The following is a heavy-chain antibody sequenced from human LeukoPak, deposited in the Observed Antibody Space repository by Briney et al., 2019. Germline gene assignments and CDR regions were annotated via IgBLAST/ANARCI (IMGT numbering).Heavy chain of an antibody. CDR2: IKQDGSEK. V-gene: IGHV3-7*01. CDR3: ARFAAVSTNFDY. D-gene: IGHD6-13*01. J-gene: IGHJ4*02. CDR1: GFTFSSHW. Sequence: GGSLRLSCAASGFTFSSHWMSWVRQTPGKGLEWVANIKQDGSEKYYVDSVKGRFTISRDNAKNSLYLQMNSVTAEDTAVYYCARFAAVSTNFDYWGQGTLVTVSS.